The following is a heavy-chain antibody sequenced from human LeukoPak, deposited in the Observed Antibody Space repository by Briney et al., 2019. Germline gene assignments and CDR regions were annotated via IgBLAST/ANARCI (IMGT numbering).Heavy chain of an antibody. CDR2: ISGSGGST. J-gene: IGHJ4*02. V-gene: IGHV3-23*01. Sequence: PGGSLRLSCAASGFTFSIYAMSSVRQAPGNGLEWVSGISGSGGSTYYAYSVKGRFTISRYNTKNTLYLQMNSLRAEDTAVYYCAKDQDDILSYHYYWGQGTLVTVSS. CDR3: AKDQDDILSYHYY. CDR1: GFTFSIYA. D-gene: IGHD3-9*01.